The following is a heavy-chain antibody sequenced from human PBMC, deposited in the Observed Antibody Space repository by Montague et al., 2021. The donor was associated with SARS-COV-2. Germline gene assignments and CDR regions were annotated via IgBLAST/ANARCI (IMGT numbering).Heavy chain of an antibody. J-gene: IGHJ3*02. CDR1: GFSLSTSGVG. Sequence: PALVKPTQTLTLTCTFSGFSLSTSGVGVGWIRQPPGKALEWLALIYWDDDKRYSPSLKSRLTITKDTSKNQVVLTMTNMDPVDTATYYCAPWDEYYGSGSYYNQVGAFDIWGQGTMVTVSS. D-gene: IGHD3-10*01. V-gene: IGHV2-5*02. CDR2: IYWDDDK. CDR3: APWDEYYGSGSYYNQVGAFDI.